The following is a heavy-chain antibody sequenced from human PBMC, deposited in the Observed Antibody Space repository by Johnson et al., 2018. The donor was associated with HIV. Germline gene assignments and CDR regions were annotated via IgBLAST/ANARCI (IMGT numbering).Heavy chain of an antibody. J-gene: IGHJ3*01. V-gene: IGHV3-23*04. CDR3: ARLRRQKGGGAFDV. CDR2: MSGGGGSA. Sequence: VQLVESGGGLVQPGGSLRLSCAASGFTVSSYAMSWVRLNPGKGLEWVSSMSGGGGSAYYSDSVKGRLTISSDTSKNTVDLQMNRLRDVDTAVYYCARLRRQKGGGAFDVWGQGTLVTVSS. D-gene: IGHD4-17*01. CDR1: GFTVSSYA.